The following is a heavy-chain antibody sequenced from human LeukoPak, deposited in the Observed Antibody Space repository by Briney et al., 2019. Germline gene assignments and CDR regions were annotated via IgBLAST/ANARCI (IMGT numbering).Heavy chain of an antibody. D-gene: IGHD3-10*01. V-gene: IGHV3-23*01. CDR2: ISAGGGST. J-gene: IGHJ4*02. Sequence: GASVKVSCKTSGYTFTTYSISWVRQAPGKGLEWVSAISAGGGSTYYADSVKGRFTISRDNSKNTLFLQMNSLRAEDTAVFYCAKDHSFYGSGSYLDYWGQGTLVTVSS. CDR3: AKDHSFYGSGSYLDY. CDR1: GYTFTTYS.